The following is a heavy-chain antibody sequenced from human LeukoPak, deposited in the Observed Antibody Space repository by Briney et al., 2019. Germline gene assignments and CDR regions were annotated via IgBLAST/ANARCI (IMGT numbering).Heavy chain of an antibody. CDR2: INTGGGA. Sequence: GGSLRLSCAASGFIVSNNFMNWVRQAPGRGLEWVSLINTGGGASYADSVKGRFTISRDNSKNTLYLQMNSLRAEDTAVYYCAKDQYSSGWYEYNWFDPWGQGTLVTVSS. V-gene: IGHV3-53*01. CDR1: GFIVSNNF. CDR3: AKDQYSSGWYEYNWFDP. D-gene: IGHD6-19*01. J-gene: IGHJ5*02.